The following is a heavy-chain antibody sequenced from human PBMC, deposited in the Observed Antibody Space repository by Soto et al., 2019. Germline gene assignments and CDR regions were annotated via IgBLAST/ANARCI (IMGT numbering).Heavy chain of an antibody. D-gene: IGHD2-2*02. V-gene: IGHV3-30*18. J-gene: IGHJ4*02. Sequence: VQLVESGGGVVQPGRSLRLLCEASGFTFGRYGMHWVRQAPGMGLEWVAVISWDGLAQYYGDSVRGRFTISRDNSQSTLYLQMNSLRTEDTAIYSCAKETIQVRGPNYFDYWGQGVLVTVAS. CDR3: AKETIQVRGPNYFDY. CDR1: GFTFGRYG. CDR2: ISWDGLAQ.